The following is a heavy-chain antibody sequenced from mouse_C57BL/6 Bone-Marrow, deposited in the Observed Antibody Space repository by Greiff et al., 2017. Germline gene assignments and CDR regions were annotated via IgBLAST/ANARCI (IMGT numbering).Heavy chain of an antibody. J-gene: IGHJ2*01. CDR1: GYTFTSYG. CDR3: AIVANCSAQGDFDY. V-gene: IGHV1-81*01. CDR2: IYPRSGNT. D-gene: IGHD3-2*02. Sequence: QVQLQQSGAELARPGASVKLSCKASGYTFTSYGISWVKQRTGQGLEWIGEIYPRSGNTYYNEKFKGKATLTADKSSSTAYMELRSLTSEDSAVYFCAIVANCSAQGDFDYWGQGTTLTVSS.